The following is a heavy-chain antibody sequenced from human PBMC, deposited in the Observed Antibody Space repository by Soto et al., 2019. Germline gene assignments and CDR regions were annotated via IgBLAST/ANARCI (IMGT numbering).Heavy chain of an antibody. CDR3: ARVPGL. J-gene: IGHJ2*01. CDR2: IYHSGST. Sequence: QLQLQESGSGLVKPSQTLSLTCAVSGGSISSGGYSWSWIQQPPGKDLEWIGYIYHSGSTYYNPSLKSRVTISVDRSKNQFSLKLSSVTAADTAVYYCARVPGLWGRGTLVTVSS. V-gene: IGHV4-30-2*01. CDR1: GGSISSGGYS.